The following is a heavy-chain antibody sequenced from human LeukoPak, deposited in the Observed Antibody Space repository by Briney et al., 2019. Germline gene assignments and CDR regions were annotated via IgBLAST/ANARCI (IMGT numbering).Heavy chain of an antibody. Sequence: PGGSLRLSCAASGFTFSSYWMSWVRQAPGKGLEWVANIKQDGSEKYYVDSVKGRFTISRDNAKNSLYLQMNSLRAEDTAVYYCARDRSSGSYYKRENSDAFDIWGQGTMVTVSS. D-gene: IGHD3-10*01. V-gene: IGHV3-7*01. CDR2: IKQDGSEK. CDR1: GFTFSSYW. CDR3: ARDRSSGSYYKRENSDAFDI. J-gene: IGHJ3*02.